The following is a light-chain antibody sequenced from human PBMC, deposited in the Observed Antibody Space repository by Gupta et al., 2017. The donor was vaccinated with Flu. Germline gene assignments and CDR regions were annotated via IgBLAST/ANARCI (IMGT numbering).Light chain of an antibody. Sequence: QFVLTQLPSVAGAPGQRVSIPRTVSTSNTGAGYDVHWYQQVPGSAPKRLIFGNNNRPSGVTDRFSCSNTGTYASIAIARMQAEGEAAYYCQQYDNSLSGSRVFGGGTKLTVL. CDR1: TSNTGAGYD. J-gene: IGLJ3*02. CDR2: GNN. CDR3: QQYDNSLSGSRV. V-gene: IGLV1-40*01.